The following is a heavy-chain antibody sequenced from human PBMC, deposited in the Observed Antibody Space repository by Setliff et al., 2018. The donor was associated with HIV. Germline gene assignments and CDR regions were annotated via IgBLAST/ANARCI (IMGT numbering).Heavy chain of an antibody. D-gene: IGHD3-16*02. V-gene: IGHV3-21*01. CDR3: ARDRDPHYDYVWGNYRPEYFQH. CDR1: GFDFSDYS. J-gene: IGHJ1*01. Sequence: GGSLRLSCAASGFDFSDYSMNWVRQAPGKGLEWVSCITGASGFIAYADSVKGRFTVSRDNAKNAVYLQMNSLRPEDTAVYYCARDRDPHYDYVWGNYRPEYFQHWGQGTRVTVSS. CDR2: ITGASGFI.